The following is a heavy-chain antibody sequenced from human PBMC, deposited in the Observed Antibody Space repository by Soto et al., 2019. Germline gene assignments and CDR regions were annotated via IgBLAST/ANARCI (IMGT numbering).Heavy chain of an antibody. CDR3: AKIKRPVAGTDAFDT. D-gene: IGHD6-19*01. CDR2: VSYDGGNK. V-gene: IGHV3-30*18. J-gene: IGHJ3*02. Sequence: QGPLVESGGGVVQPGRSLRLSCVDSGSIFSTYAMHWVRQAPGKGLEWVAGVSYDGGNKYYAESVEGRFTLSRDKSKSTLTLQMNRLSPEDTAVYFCAKIKRPVAGTDAFDTWGQGTMVIVSA. CDR1: GSIFSTYA.